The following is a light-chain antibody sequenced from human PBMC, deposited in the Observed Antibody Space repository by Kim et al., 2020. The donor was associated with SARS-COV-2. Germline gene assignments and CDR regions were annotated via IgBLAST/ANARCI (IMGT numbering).Light chain of an antibody. J-gene: IGLJ2*01. V-gene: IGLV6-57*02. CDR1: SGNIASKH. CDR3: QSCDSSNQVV. Sequence: ETIPDAGISGNIASKHQQWYQLRPGSAPTSLIYESIYRPSGVPSRFSGSFDRASNSVSLTISGLQIEDEADYYCQSCDSSNQVVFGGGTQLTVL. CDR2: ESI.